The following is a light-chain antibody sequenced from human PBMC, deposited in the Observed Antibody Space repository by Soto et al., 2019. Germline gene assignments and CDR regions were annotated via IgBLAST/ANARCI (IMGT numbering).Light chain of an antibody. Sequence: DIVMPQSPDSLPVSLGERATINCECRQSVLFTSNNKNYLAWYQQKPGQPPKLLLSWASARESGVPERFSGSGSGTLFTLSISSLQAEDVAVYYCQQYYTLPLTFGGGTKVDIK. J-gene: IGKJ4*01. V-gene: IGKV4-1*01. CDR1: QSVLFTSNNKNY. CDR2: WAS. CDR3: QQYYTLPLT.